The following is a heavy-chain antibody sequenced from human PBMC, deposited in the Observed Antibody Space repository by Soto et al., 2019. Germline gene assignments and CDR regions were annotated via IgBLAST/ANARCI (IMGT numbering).Heavy chain of an antibody. J-gene: IGHJ5*02. V-gene: IGHV4-59*01. CDR3: ARVKGYDFWSGYHNWFDP. D-gene: IGHD3-3*01. Sequence: PSETLSLTCTVSGGSISSYYWSWIRQPRGKGLEWIGYIYYSGSTNYNPSLKSRVTISVDTSKNQFSLKLSSVTAADTAVYYCARVKGYDFWSGYHNWFDPWGQGTLVTVSS. CDR2: IYYSGST. CDR1: GGSISSYY.